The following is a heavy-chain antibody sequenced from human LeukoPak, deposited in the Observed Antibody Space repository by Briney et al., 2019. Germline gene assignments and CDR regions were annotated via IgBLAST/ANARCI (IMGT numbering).Heavy chain of an antibody. CDR1: GAFIANSHW. Sequence: SETLSLTCAVSGAFIANSHWWSWARQPPGKGLEWIGEIYHSGTTNYNPSLQSRVTMSVDKSKNQFSLKLSSVTAADTAVYYCATYFYGEYGSYYFDYWGQGTLVTVSS. J-gene: IGHJ4*02. CDR2: IYHSGTT. V-gene: IGHV4-4*02. D-gene: IGHD4-17*01. CDR3: ATYFYGEYGSYYFDY.